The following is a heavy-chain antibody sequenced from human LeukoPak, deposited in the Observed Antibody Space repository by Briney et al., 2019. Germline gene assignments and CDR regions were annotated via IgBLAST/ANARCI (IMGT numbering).Heavy chain of an antibody. Sequence: GGSLRLSCAASGFTVSSNYMSWVRQAPGKGLEWGSVIYSGGSTYYADSVKGRFTISRDNSKNTLYLQMNSLRAEDTALYYCAKADRADVPSNVDYWGQGTLVTVSS. D-gene: IGHD3-10*01. V-gene: IGHV3-53*01. J-gene: IGHJ4*02. CDR1: GFTVSSNY. CDR3: AKADRADVPSNVDY. CDR2: IYSGGST.